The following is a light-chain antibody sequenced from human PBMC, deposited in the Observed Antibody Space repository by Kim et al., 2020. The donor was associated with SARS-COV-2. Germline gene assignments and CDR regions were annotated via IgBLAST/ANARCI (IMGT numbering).Light chain of an antibody. CDR2: QDS. J-gene: IGLJ2*01. Sequence: SYELTQPPSLSVSPGQTATITCSGDKLGQKYPCWYQQKPGQSPLLVIFQDSKRPSGIPERISGSNSGNTFTLTISGAQAVDEADYYCQAWDNNTVVFGGG. CDR1: KLGQKY. CDR3: QAWDNNTVV. V-gene: IGLV3-1*01.